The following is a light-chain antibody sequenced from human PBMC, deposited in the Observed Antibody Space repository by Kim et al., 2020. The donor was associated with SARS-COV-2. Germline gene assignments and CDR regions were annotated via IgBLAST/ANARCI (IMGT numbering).Light chain of an antibody. V-gene: IGLV10-54*01. CDR2: RTN. J-gene: IGLJ3*02. Sequence: QAGLTQTPSVSKGLGQTATITCTGNSYNVAFQGASWLQQHQGHPPKLLSYRTNNRPSGISERFSASRSGNTCSLTITGLQPEDEADYYCSAWDNSLLGWVFGGGTQLTVL. CDR3: SAWDNSLLGWV. CDR1: SYNVAFQG.